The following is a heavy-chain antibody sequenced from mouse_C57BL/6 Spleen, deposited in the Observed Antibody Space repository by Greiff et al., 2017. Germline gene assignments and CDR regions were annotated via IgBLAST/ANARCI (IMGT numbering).Heavy chain of an antibody. Sequence: EVKLMESGGGLVKPGGSLKLSCAASGFTFSDYGLPWVRQAPEQGLAWVAYISSGSRTIYYADTVKGRFTISSDNAKNTLFRQMTSLRSEDTAMYYCARSNYYAMDYWGQGTSVTGSS. D-gene: IGHD2-5*01. V-gene: IGHV5-17*01. CDR2: ISSGSRTI. J-gene: IGHJ4*01. CDR1: GFTFSDYG. CDR3: ARSNYYAMDY.